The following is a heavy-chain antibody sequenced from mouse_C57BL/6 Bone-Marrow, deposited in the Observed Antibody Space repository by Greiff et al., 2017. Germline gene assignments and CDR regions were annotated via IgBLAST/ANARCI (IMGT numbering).Heavy chain of an antibody. D-gene: IGHD2-5*01. CDR2: IDPSDSET. CDR1: GYTFTSYW. CDR3: ATSDYSKGYAMDY. Sequence: VQLQQPGAELVRPGSSVKLSCKASGYTFTSYWMHWVKQRPIQGLEWIGNIDPSDSETHYNQKFKDKDTLTVDKSSSTAYMQLSSLTSEDSAVYYCATSDYSKGYAMDYWGQGTSVTVSS. V-gene: IGHV1-52*01. J-gene: IGHJ4*01.